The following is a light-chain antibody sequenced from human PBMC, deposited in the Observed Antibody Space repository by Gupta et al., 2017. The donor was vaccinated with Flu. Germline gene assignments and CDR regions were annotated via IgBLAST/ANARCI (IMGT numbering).Light chain of an antibody. CDR2: DND. Sequence: QSMLTQPPSLSATPGQKITISCSGGSSNIGNNSVSCYQQLPGTAPKLLIYDNDKRPSAISARFSGSRSGTSATLDITGVQTGDEAHYYCGAWNSGLNPSLVFGEGTMVTVL. J-gene: IGLJ3*02. CDR3: GAWNSGLNPSLV. V-gene: IGLV1-51*01. CDR1: SSNIGNNS.